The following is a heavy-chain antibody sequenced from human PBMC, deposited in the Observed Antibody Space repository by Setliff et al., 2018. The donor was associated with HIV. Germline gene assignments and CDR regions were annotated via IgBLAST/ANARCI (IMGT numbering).Heavy chain of an antibody. CDR1: GFTFSPYS. V-gene: IGHV3-48*04. J-gene: IGHJ6*02. CDR2: INGDSATI. Sequence: GGSLRLSCAASGFTFSPYSMNWVRQTPGKGLEWVSYINGDSATIYYSDSVKGRFTISRDNAKNTLYLQMNSLSAEDTAVSYCVRGGGSNSWDFLYYNGLDVWGQGTTVTVSS. CDR3: VRGGGSNSWDFLYYNGLDV. D-gene: IGHD2-2*01.